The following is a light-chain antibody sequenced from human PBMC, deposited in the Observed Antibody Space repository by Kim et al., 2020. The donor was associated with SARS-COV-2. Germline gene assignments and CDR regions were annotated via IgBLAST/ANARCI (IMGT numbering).Light chain of an antibody. V-gene: IGLV2-14*03. CDR3: SSYTRSNTFV. CDR2: DVS. CDR1: SNDFGDYDY. J-gene: IGLJ1*01. Sequence: QSALTQPASVSGSPGQSITISCTATSNDFGDYDYVSWYQQHPGKAPKLLIFDVSKWPSGVSNRFSGSKSANAASLTISGLQAEDEGHYYCSSYTRSNTFVFGTGTKVTVL.